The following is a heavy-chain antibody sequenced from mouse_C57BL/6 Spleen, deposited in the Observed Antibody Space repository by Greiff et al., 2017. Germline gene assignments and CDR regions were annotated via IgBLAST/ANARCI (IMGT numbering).Heavy chain of an antibody. Sequence: VQLQQPGAELVMPGASVKLSCKASGYTFTSYWMHWVKQRPGQGLEWIGEIDPSYSYTNYNQKFKGKSTLTVAKSSSTAYMQLSSLTSENSAVYYCARPRGYYGSSYVYFDVWGTGTTVSVAS. CDR3: ARPRGYYGSSYVYFDV. V-gene: IGHV1-69*01. D-gene: IGHD1-1*01. CDR2: IDPSYSYT. J-gene: IGHJ1*03. CDR1: GYTFTSYW.